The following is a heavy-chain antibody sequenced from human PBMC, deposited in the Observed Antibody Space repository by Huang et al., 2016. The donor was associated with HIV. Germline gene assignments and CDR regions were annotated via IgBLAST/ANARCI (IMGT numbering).Heavy chain of an antibody. J-gene: IGHJ4*02. V-gene: IGHV3-23*01. CDR2: ISGSGVST. CDR3: AKGEFVGESYFDQ. D-gene: IGHD3-10*01. CDR1: GFTFSGYA. Sequence: VQLLESGGGLVQPGGSRRLSCAASGFTFSGYAMSWVRQAAGKGLEWVSTISGSGVSTYHADAVKGRFTTSRDNSENMLYLQMHTLRAEDTAVYYCAKGEFVGESYFDQWGQGTLVTVSS.